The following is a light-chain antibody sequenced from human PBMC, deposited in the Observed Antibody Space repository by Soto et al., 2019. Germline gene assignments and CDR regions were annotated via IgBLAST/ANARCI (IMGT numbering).Light chain of an antibody. V-gene: IGKV3-11*01. CDR1: QNISNY. CDR3: QQRRYWPPLT. Sequence: VLTQSPATLSLSPGQRATLSCRASQNISNYVAWYQHKPGQAPRLLIYDASNRATGIPGRFSGSGSGTDFTLTISSLEPEDFAVYYCQQRRYWPPLTFGGGTKVQIK. CDR2: DAS. J-gene: IGKJ4*01.